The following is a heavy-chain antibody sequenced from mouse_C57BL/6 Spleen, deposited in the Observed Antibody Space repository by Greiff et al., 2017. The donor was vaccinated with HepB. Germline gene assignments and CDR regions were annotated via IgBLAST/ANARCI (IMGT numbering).Heavy chain of an antibody. CDR1: GYTFTSYW. CDR3: ARYYYGRSRYAMDY. CDR2: IDPSDSYT. V-gene: IGHV1-50*01. J-gene: IGHJ4*01. Sequence: QVQLQQPGAELVKPGASVKLSCKASGYTFTSYWMQWVKQRPGQGLEWIGEIDPSDSYTNYNQKFKGKATLTVDTSSSTAYMQRSSLTSEDSAVYYCARYYYGRSRYAMDYWGQGTSVTVSS. D-gene: IGHD1-1*01.